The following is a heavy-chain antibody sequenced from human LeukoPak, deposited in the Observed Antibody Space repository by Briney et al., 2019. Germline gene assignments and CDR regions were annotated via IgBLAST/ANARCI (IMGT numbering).Heavy chain of an antibody. V-gene: IGHV1-2*02. CDR2: ILPHSGDT. CDR3: ARPPRDLVSAAPFDY. Sequence: ASVKVSCKVSGYSFSVYYIQWLRQVPGEGLEWVGWILPHSGDTYYAQKFRGRVTMTTDTSINTAYMELSRLQSDDTGIYFCARPPRDLVSAAPFDYWGQGTLVAVSS. D-gene: IGHD2-2*01. CDR1: GYSFSVYY. J-gene: IGHJ4*02.